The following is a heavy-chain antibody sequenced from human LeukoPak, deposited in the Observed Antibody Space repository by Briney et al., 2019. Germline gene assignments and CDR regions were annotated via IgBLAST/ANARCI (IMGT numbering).Heavy chain of an antibody. CDR2: ISNDGRNK. Sequence: PGRSLRLSCAASGFTFSSYAMHWVRQAPGKGLEWVAVISNDGRNKYYADSVKGRFTISRDNSKNTLYLQMNSLRAEDTAVYYCAKDQDPHSYGSGSYAPFDYWGQGTLVTVSS. CDR3: AKDQDPHSYGSGSYAPFDY. J-gene: IGHJ4*02. D-gene: IGHD3-10*01. CDR1: GFTFSSYA. V-gene: IGHV3-30-3*02.